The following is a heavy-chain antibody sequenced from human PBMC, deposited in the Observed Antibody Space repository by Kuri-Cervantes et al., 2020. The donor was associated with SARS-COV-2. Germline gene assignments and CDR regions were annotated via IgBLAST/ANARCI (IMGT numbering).Heavy chain of an antibody. Sequence: SVKVSCKASGGTFSSYAISWVRQAPGQGLEWMGGIIPIFGIANYAQKFQGRVTITADKSTSTAYMELSSLRSEDMAVYYCARGEGNTAMGYYYYYGMDVWGQGTTVTVSS. D-gene: IGHD5-18*01. V-gene: IGHV1-69*10. CDR1: GGTFSSYA. CDR2: IIPIFGIA. J-gene: IGHJ6*02. CDR3: ARGEGNTAMGYYYYYGMDV.